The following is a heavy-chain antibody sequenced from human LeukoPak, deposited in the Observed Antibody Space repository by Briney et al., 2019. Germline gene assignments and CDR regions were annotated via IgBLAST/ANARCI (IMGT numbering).Heavy chain of an antibody. CDR3: ASHGGAPRGVIVVVTAIRGYFDY. CDR1: GGTFSSYA. Sequence: SVKVSCKASGGTFSSYAISWVRQAPGQGLEWMGGIIPIFGTANYAQKFQGRVTITADESTSTAYMELSSLRSEDTAVYYCASHGGAPRGVIVVVTAIRGYFDYWGQGTLVTVSS. V-gene: IGHV1-69*13. CDR2: IIPIFGTA. D-gene: IGHD2-21*02. J-gene: IGHJ4*02.